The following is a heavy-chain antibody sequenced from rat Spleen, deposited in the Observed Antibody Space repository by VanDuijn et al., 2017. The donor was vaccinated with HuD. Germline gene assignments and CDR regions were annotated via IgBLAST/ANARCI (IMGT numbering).Heavy chain of an antibody. CDR1: GFTFSTYW. Sequence: EVQLVETGGGLVQPGRSLKLSCVASGFTFSTYWMYWFRQAPGKGLEWVSSINPDGGSTYYPDSVKGRFTVSRDNAENTVYLEMNSLRSEDTATYYCAKDLDYGPDYWGQGVMVTVSS. J-gene: IGHJ2*01. D-gene: IGHD1-11*01. V-gene: IGHV5-58*01. CDR2: INPDGGST. CDR3: AKDLDYGPDY.